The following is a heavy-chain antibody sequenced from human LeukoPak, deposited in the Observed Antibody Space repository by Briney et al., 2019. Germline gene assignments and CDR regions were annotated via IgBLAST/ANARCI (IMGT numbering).Heavy chain of an antibody. CDR1: GFTFTSSA. CDR3: AADPDSSGWYGGGDY. D-gene: IGHD6-19*01. CDR2: IVVGSGNT. J-gene: IGHJ4*02. Sequence: SVKVSCKASGFTFTSSAMQWVRQARGQRLEWIGWIVVGSGNTNYAQKFQERVTITRDMSTSTGYMELSSLRSEDTAVYYCAADPDSSGWYGGGDYWGQGTLVTASS. V-gene: IGHV1-58*02.